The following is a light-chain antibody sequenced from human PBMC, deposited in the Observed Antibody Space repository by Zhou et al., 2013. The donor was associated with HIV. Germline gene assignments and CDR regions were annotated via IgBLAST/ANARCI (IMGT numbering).Light chain of an antibody. CDR2: GSS. J-gene: IGKJ1*01. Sequence: EIVLTQSPGTLSLSPGERATLSCRASQIITNNQLAWYQQKAGQAPRLLIYGSSGRATGIPDRFSGSGSGTDFTLTISRLEPEDYAVYYCQQYASSPRTFGQGTKVEIK. V-gene: IGKV3-20*01. CDR3: QQYASSPRT. CDR1: QIITNNQ.